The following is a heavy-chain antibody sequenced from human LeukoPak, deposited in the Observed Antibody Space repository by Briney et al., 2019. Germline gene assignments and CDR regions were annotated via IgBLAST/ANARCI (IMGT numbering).Heavy chain of an antibody. CDR2: ISYDGINK. CDR3: ATDMDVEAAGFSFDY. J-gene: IGHJ4*02. V-gene: IGHV3-30*03. Sequence: HPGRSLRLSCAASRFTFSSFGMHWVRQAPGKGLEWVSIISYDGINKYFSDSVKGRFTISRDNSKNTLYLQMNSLRREDTAVYYCATDMDVEAAGFSFDYWGQGTLVTVSS. CDR1: RFTFSSFG. D-gene: IGHD6-13*01.